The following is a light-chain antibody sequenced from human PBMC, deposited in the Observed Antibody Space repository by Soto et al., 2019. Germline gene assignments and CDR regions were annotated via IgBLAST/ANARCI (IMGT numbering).Light chain of an antibody. Sequence: EVMMTQSPATLSVSPGDGATLSCRASQSLSVHIAWYQQKPGQAPRLLIYGASTRHTGVPARFSGSGSGTEFTLTISSLQPEDFAVYYCQQYNKCPPTFGQGTKVDIK. V-gene: IGKV3-15*01. CDR2: GAS. J-gene: IGKJ1*01. CDR3: QQYNKCPPT. CDR1: QSLSVH.